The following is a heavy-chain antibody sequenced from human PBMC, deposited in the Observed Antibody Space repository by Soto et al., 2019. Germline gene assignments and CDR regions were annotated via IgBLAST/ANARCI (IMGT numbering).Heavy chain of an antibody. CDR1: GDTFTSYG. CDR3: ARDGYYYGSGSYYSSYYYYGMDV. D-gene: IGHD3-10*01. Sequence: ASVKLSCKASGDTFTSYGISWVRQAPRQGLEWMGWISAYNGNTNYAQKLQGRVTMTTDTSTSTAYMELRSLRSDDTAVYYCARDGYYYGSGSYYSSYYYYGMDVWGQGTTVTVS. CDR2: ISAYNGNT. J-gene: IGHJ6*02. V-gene: IGHV1-18*01.